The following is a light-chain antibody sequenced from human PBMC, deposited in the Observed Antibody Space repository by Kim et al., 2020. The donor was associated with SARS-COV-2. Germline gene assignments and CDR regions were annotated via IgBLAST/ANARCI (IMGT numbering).Light chain of an antibody. CDR1: NMGSKN. CDR2: KDN. CDR3: QVWDSNIAV. V-gene: IGLV3-9*01. J-gene: IGLJ3*02. Sequence: SGALGQTARITCGGNNMGSKNVHWYQHKAGQAPVVVIYKDNNRPSGIPERFSGSNAGNTATLTISRAQAGDEADYYCQVWDSNIAVFGGGTQLTVL.